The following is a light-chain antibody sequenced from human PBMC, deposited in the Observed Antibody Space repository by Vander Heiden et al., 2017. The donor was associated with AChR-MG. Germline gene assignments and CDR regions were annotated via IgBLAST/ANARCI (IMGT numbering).Light chain of an antibody. CDR1: SPNIGSNT. J-gene: IGLJ1*01. V-gene: IGLV1-44*01. Sequence: QSVLPQPPSPSRTPGLRVTISCSGGSPNIGSNTVSWYHQLPRTAPKLLIYSDTQRPSGVPDRFSGSRTGTSASLAIIGLQSQDEADYYCLSWDDGLNVAVFGTGTKVVGL. CDR3: LSWDDGLNVAV. CDR2: SDT.